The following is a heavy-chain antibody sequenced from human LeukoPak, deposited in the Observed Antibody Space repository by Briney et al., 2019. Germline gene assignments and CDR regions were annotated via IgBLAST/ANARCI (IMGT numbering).Heavy chain of an antibody. CDR1: GFTFSNAW. V-gene: IGHV3-15*01. D-gene: IGHD3-10*01. Sequence: PGESLRLSCATSGFTFSNAWMTWVRQAPGKGLEWVGRIKSKTDGGTTDYAAPVKGRFTISRDDSKNTLYLQMNSLKSEDTAVYYCIHYGSGSYSTDYWGQGTLVTVSS. J-gene: IGHJ4*02. CDR3: IHYGSGSYSTDY. CDR2: IKSKTDGGTT.